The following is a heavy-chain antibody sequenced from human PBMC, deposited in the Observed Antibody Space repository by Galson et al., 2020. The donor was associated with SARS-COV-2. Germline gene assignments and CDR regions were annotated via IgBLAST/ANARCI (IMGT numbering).Heavy chain of an antibody. Sequence: SETLSLTCTVSGGPISTSYWGWIRQPPGQGLEYIGYISDSGSTNANPSLKSRVAISIGTSKNQFFLELTSVTPADTAVYYCAQARPGSSPYSGGWYYFDLWGQGSLVTVSS. CDR1: GGPISTSY. CDR2: ISDSGST. V-gene: IGHV4-59*01. CDR3: AQARPGSSPYSGGWYYFDL. D-gene: IGHD6-19*01. J-gene: IGHJ4*02.